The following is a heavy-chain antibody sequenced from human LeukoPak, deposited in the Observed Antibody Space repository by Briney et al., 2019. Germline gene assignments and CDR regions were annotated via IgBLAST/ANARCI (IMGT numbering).Heavy chain of an antibody. CDR1: GFTFSVYS. V-gene: IGHV3-21*01. CDR3: ARDSRDTTMRLDY. J-gene: IGHJ4*02. D-gene: IGHD5-18*01. Sequence: GGSLRLSCAASGFTFSVYSMNWVRQAPGKGLEWVSSISSSSRDIYYADSVKGRFTVSRDNAKNSLYLQMNSLRAEDTAVYYCARDSRDTTMRLDYWGQGTLVAVSS. CDR2: ISSSSRDI.